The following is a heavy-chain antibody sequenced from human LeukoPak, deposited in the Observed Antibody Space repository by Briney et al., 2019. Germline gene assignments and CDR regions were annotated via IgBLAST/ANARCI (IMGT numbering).Heavy chain of an antibody. D-gene: IGHD3-10*01. V-gene: IGHV5-10-1*01. CDR3: ANLFRDDVFHI. J-gene: IGHJ3*02. Sequence: GESLKISCKGSGYSFTSYWISWVRQMPGKGLEWMGRVDSSDSYTNYSPSFQGHLSISADKSISTAYLQRLSLKASDTATYYCANLFRDDVFHIGGQGTMVTVSS. CDR1: GYSFTSYW. CDR2: VDSSDSYT.